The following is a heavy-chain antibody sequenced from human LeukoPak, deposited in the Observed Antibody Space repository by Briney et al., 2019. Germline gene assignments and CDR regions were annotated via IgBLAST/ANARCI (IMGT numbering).Heavy chain of an antibody. D-gene: IGHD1-1*01. CDR2: IYYSGST. Sequence: PSETLSLTCTVSGDSISSYYWSWIRQPPGKGLEWIGYIYYSGSTNYNPSLKSRVTISVDTSKNQFSLKLSSVTAADTAVYYCARYDGGFCDYWGQGTLVTVSS. CDR3: ARYDGGFCDY. J-gene: IGHJ4*02. V-gene: IGHV4-59*08. CDR1: GDSISSYY.